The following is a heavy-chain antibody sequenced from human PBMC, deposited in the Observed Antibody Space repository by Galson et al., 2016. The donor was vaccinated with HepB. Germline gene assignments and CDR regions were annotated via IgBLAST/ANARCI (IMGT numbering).Heavy chain of an antibody. CDR2: IYYSGTT. V-gene: IGHV4-39*01. D-gene: IGHD3-10*01. J-gene: IGHJ4*02. Sequence: LSLTCTVSGGSISSSSYYWGWIRQPPGQGLEWIGTIYYSGTTYYNPSLRSRVTISVDTSKNQFSLKLSSVTAADTAVYFCARRSARARFDYWGQGTLSPSPQ. CDR1: GGSISSSSYY. CDR3: ARRSARARFDY.